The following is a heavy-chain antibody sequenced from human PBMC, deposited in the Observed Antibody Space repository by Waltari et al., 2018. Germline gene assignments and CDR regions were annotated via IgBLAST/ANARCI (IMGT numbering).Heavy chain of an antibody. D-gene: IGHD3-3*01. CDR2: IYYSGST. Sequence: QLQLQESGPGLVKPSETLSLTCTVSGGPISSSSYYWGWIRPPPWKGLEWIGSIYYSGSTYYNPSLKSRVTISVDTSKNQFSLKLSSVTAADTAVYYCARDGITIFGVVIRGKYYFDYWGQGTLVTVSS. V-gene: IGHV4-39*07. CDR3: ARDGITIFGVVIRGKYYFDY. CDR1: GGPISSSSYY. J-gene: IGHJ4*02.